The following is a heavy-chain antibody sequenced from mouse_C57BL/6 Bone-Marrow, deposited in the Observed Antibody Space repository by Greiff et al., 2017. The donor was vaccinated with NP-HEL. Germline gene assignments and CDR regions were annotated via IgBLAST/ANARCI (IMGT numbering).Heavy chain of an antibody. V-gene: IGHV3-5*01. CDR2: IYYSGTI. Sequence: EVQLQQSGPGLVKPSQTVFLTCTVTGISITTGNYRWSWIRQFPGNKLEWIGYIYYSGTITYNPSPTSRTSIISDTPKHQFFLEMNSLAAKDTNTYNCARDQGPYYGSRNRYFDVWGTGTTVTVSS. J-gene: IGHJ1*03. CDR3: ARDQGPYYGSRNRYFDV. D-gene: IGHD1-1*01. CDR1: GISITTGNYR.